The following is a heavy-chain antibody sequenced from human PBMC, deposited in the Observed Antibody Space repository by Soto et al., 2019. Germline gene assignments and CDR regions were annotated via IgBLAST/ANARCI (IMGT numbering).Heavy chain of an antibody. CDR3: AIEKGEPTHIHFFDF. Sequence: HPGGSLRLSCAASGFSFSIYSMNWVRQAPGKGLEWVSYIMPGSSHIFYADSVKGRFTISRDNAKNSLYLQMNSLRAEDTAVYYFAIEKGEPTHIHFFDFWGQGTMDTVSS. D-gene: IGHD2-21*01. V-gene: IGHV3-48*01. CDR1: GFSFSIYS. CDR2: IMPGSSHI. J-gene: IGHJ3*01.